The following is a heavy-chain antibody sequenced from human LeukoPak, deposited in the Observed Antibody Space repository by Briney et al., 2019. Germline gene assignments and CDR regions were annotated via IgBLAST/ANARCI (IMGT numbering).Heavy chain of an antibody. CDR2: LYISCGT. Sequence: GGSLRLSCAASGFIVSSNYMTWVRQAPGKGLEWVSILYISCGTYYADSVKGRFTISRDNSKNTVYLQMNSLRAEDTAVYYCAGHFDSATNYWGQGTLVTVSS. CDR3: AGHFDSATNY. D-gene: IGHD3-10*01. CDR1: GFIVSSNY. J-gene: IGHJ4*02. V-gene: IGHV3-53*01.